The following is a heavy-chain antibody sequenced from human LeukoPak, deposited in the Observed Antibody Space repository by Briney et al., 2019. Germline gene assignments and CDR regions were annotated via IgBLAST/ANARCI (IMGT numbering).Heavy chain of an antibody. J-gene: IGHJ6*03. Sequence: SETLSLTCTVSGGSISSSRYYWGWIRQPPGKGLEWIGSIYYSGSTYYNPSLKSRVTIAVDTSKNQFSLKLSSVTAADTAVYYCARVNSFPTYYDFWSGYYTEYYYYYMDVWGKGTTVTVSS. CDR3: ARVNSFPTYYDFWSGYYTEYYYYYMDV. CDR1: GGSISSSRYY. V-gene: IGHV4-39*07. CDR2: IYYSGST. D-gene: IGHD3-3*01.